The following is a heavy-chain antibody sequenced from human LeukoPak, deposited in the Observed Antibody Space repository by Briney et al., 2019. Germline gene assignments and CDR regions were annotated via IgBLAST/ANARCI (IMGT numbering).Heavy chain of an antibody. CDR3: ARDPWFGETLLYYFDH. CDR1: GFTFSGYT. J-gene: IGHJ4*02. Sequence: PGGSLRLSCEASGFTFSGYTMNWVRQAPGKGLGWVAAISSSSGNVYYADSVKGRFTISRDNAENSLHLQMSSLRVEDTAVYYCARDPWFGETLLYYFDHWGQGTRVAVSS. CDR2: ISSSSGNV. V-gene: IGHV3-21*01. D-gene: IGHD3-10*01.